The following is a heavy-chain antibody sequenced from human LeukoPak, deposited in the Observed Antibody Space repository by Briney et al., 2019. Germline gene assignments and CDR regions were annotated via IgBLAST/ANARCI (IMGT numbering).Heavy chain of an antibody. CDR2: ISSSSYI. D-gene: IGHD3-22*01. CDR1: GLTFSSYS. Sequence: GGSLRLSCAASGLTFSSYSMNWVRQAPGKGLEWVSSISSSSYIYYADSVKGRFTISRDNAKNSLYLQMNSLRAEDTAVYYCARDPPGGRKYYYDSSGYRGNWFDPWGQGTLVTVSS. V-gene: IGHV3-21*01. CDR3: ARDPPGGRKYYYDSSGYRGNWFDP. J-gene: IGHJ5*02.